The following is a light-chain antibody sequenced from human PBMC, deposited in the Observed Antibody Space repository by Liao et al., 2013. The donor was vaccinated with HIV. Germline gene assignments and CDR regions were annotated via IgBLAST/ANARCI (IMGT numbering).Light chain of an antibody. CDR2: YDS. Sequence: SYVLTQPPSVSVAPGKTARITCGGNFIGSKSVHWYQQKPGQAPVLVIYYDSDRPSGIPERFSGSNSGNTATLTISRVEAGDEADYYCQVWDSSSDHYVFGTGTKVTVL. CDR3: QVWDSSSDHYV. V-gene: IGLV3-21*01. J-gene: IGLJ1*01. CDR1: FIGSKS.